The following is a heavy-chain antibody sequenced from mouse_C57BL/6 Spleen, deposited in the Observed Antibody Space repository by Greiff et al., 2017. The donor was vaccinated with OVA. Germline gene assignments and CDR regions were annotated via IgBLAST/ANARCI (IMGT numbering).Heavy chain of an antibody. CDR1: GYTFTSYW. V-gene: IGHV1-69*01. J-gene: IGHJ2*01. D-gene: IGHD1-1*01. CDR3: ARIGTTVVDY. Sequence: VKLQQPGAELVMPGASVKLSCKASGYTFTSYWMHWVKQRPGQGLEWIGEIDPSDSYTNYNQKFKGKSTLTVDKSSSTAYMQLSSLTSEDSAVYYCARIGTTVVDYWGQGTTLTVSS. CDR2: IDPSDSYT.